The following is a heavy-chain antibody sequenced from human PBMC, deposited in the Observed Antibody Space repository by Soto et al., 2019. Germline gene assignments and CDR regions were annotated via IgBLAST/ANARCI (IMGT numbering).Heavy chain of an antibody. Sequence: SETLSLTCTVSGGSMSSHYWTWPPQPPGKGLEWIGYISYSGSTYYNPSLKSRVTISADTSRNQFSLKLSSVIAADTAVYYCARADPDASVGYWGQGTLVTVSS. CDR3: ARADPDASVGY. V-gene: IGHV4-59*11. CDR1: GGSMSSHY. CDR2: ISYSGST. J-gene: IGHJ4*02. D-gene: IGHD3-16*01.